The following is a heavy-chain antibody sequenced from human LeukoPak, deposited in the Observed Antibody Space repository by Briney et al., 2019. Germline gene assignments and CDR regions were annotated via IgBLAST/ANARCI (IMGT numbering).Heavy chain of an antibody. V-gene: IGHV4-59*01. CDR1: GGSISSYY. J-gene: IGHJ3*02. Sequence: SETLSLTCTVSGGSISSYYWSWIRQPPGKGLEWIGYIYYSGSTNYNPSLKSRVTISVDTSKNQFSLKLSSVTAADTAVYYCSRGGGSDSSPRINAFDIWGQGTMLTVSS. CDR2: IYYSGST. D-gene: IGHD3-22*01. CDR3: SRGGGSDSSPRINAFDI.